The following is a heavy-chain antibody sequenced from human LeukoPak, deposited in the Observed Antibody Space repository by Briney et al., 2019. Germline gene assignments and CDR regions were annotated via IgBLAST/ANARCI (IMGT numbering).Heavy chain of an antibody. CDR1: GFTFSSYA. Sequence: PGGSLRLSCAASGFTFSSYAMSCVRQAPGKGLEWVSAISGSGGSTYYADSVKRRFTISRDNSKNTLYLQMNSLRAEDTAVYYCAKGSPGRTQWLAYFDYWGQGTLVTVSS. J-gene: IGHJ4*02. D-gene: IGHD6-19*01. CDR3: AKGSPGRTQWLAYFDY. CDR2: ISGSGGST. V-gene: IGHV3-23*01.